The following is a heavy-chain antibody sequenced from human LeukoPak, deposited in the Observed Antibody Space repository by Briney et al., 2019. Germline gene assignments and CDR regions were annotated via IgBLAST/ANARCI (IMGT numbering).Heavy chain of an antibody. J-gene: IGHJ4*02. Sequence: SETLSLTCTVSGGSYSSYYWSLIRQPPGKGLEWIGYIYYSGSTNYNPSLKSRVTISVDTSKNQFSLKLSSVTAADTAVYYCARDWLDSGTPDRFDYWGQGTLVTVSS. CDR2: IYYSGST. V-gene: IGHV4-59*12. D-gene: IGHD3-10*01. CDR3: ARDWLDSGTPDRFDY. CDR1: GGSYSSYY.